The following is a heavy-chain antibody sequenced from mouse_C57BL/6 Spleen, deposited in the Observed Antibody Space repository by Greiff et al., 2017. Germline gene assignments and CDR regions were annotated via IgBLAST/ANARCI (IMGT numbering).Heavy chain of an antibody. J-gene: IGHJ4*01. CDR3: ARSYGDYAMDY. D-gene: IGHD1-1*01. Sequence: VQLQQSGAELVKPGASVKISCKASGYAFSSYWMNWVKQRPGKGLEWIGQIYPGDGDTNYNGKFKGKATLTADKSSSTAYMQRSSLTSEDSAVYFCARSYGDYAMDYWGQGTSVTVSS. V-gene: IGHV1-80*01. CDR1: GYAFSSYW. CDR2: IYPGDGDT.